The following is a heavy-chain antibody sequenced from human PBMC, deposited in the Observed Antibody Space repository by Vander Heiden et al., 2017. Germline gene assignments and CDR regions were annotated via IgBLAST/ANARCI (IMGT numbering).Heavy chain of an antibody. Sequence: EVQLVESGGDVVQPGRYLRLSWAVSGFTSDKYAMHWVRQAPGKGLEWVSGLVLDVGGTGYADSVKGRFTISRDEAKNSLYLQMNNLRVEDTALYYCTRDLEPGGADCWGQGTLVTVSS. V-gene: IGHV3-9*02. J-gene: IGHJ4*02. CDR2: LVLDVGGT. CDR1: GFTSDKYA. CDR3: TRDLEPGGADC. D-gene: IGHD3-16*01.